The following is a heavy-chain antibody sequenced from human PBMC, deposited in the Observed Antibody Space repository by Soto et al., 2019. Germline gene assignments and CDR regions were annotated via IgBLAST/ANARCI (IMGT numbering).Heavy chain of an antibody. V-gene: IGHV3-23*01. CDR3: AKEDIVVVPAANDQPYYYYYYMDV. CDR1: GFTFSSYA. D-gene: IGHD2-2*01. Sequence: HPGGSLRLSCAASGFTFSSYAMSWVRQAPGKGLEWVSAISGSGGSTYYADSVKGRFTISRDNSKNTLYLQMNSLRAEDTAVYYCAKEDIVVVPAANDQPYYYYYYMDVWGKGTTVTVSS. CDR2: ISGSGGST. J-gene: IGHJ6*03.